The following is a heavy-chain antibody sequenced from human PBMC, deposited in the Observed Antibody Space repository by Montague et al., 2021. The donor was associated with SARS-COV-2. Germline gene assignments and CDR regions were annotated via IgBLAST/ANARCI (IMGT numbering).Heavy chain of an antibody. Sequence: SLRLSCPASGFTFSNAWMSWVRQAPGKGLEWVGRIKSKTDGGTADYAAPVKGRFTISRDDSKNTLYLQMNSLKTEDTAVYYCTTEVVGLLWFGELLFYFDYWGQGTLVTVSS. CDR3: TTEVVGLLWFGELLFYFDY. CDR1: GFTFSNAW. J-gene: IGHJ4*02. CDR2: IKSKTDGGTA. D-gene: IGHD3-10*01. V-gene: IGHV3-15*01.